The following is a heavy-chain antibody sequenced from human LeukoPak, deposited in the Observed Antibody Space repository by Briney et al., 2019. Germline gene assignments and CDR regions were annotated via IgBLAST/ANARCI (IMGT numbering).Heavy chain of an antibody. CDR1: GFTFSSYA. CDR3: ARAPGRDGYNLGG. CDR2: ISGSGGST. Sequence: GGSLRLSCAASGFTFSSYAMSWVRQAPGKGLEWVSAISGSGGSTYYADSVKGRFTISRDNSKNTLYLQMNSLRAEDTAVYYCARAPGRDGYNLGGWGQGTLVTVSS. D-gene: IGHD5-24*01. J-gene: IGHJ4*02. V-gene: IGHV3-23*01.